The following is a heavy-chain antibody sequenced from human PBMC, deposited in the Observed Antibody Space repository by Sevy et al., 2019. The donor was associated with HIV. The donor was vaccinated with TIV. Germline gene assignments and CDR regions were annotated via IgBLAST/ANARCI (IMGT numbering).Heavy chain of an antibody. Sequence: GGSLRLSCAASGFSFSIHAMHWVRQAPGKGLEWVAFIRYDGSNQYYADSVKGRFTISRDNSQNRLFLQMNSLRTEDTAVYYCAKDTVRVGFCDYWGQGTLVTVSS. CDR2: IRYDGSNQ. J-gene: IGHJ4*02. CDR1: GFSFSIHA. D-gene: IGHD4-4*01. V-gene: IGHV3-30*02. CDR3: AKDTVRVGFCDY.